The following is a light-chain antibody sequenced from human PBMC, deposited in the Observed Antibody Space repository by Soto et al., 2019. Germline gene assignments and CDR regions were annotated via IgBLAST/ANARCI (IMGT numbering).Light chain of an antibody. CDR1: QDISNH. J-gene: IGKJ5*01. CDR2: DAS. CDR3: QQRYSTPIT. Sequence: PITQSPSSLSASVGARVTITCQASQDISNHLNWYQQKPGKAPELRMFDASNLEPGVPSRFSGSGSGTDLTLTISSLQPEDGETDDGQQRYSTPITFGQGTRLEIK. V-gene: IGKV1-39*01.